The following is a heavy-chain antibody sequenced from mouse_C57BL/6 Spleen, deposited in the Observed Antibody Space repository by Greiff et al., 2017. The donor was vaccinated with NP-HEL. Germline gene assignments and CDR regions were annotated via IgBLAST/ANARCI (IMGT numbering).Heavy chain of an antibody. D-gene: IGHD1-1*01. CDR1: GYTFTSYW. Sequence: QVQLQQPGAELVMPGASVKLSCKASGYTFTSYWMHWVKQRPGQGLEWIGEIDPSDSYTNYNQKFKGKSTLTVDKSSSTAYMQLSSLTSEDSAVYYCARSSSSFYYFDYWGKGTTLTVSS. CDR3: ARSSSSFYYFDY. CDR2: IDPSDSYT. V-gene: IGHV1-69*01. J-gene: IGHJ2*01.